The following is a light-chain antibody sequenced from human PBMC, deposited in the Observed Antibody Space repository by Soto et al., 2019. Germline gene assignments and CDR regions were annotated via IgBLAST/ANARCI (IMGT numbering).Light chain of an antibody. CDR2: ATS. CDR3: HQHGDSPWT. Sequence: EIVLTQSPGTLSLSPGDRATLSCRASRPVGSAYLAWYRQTLGQAPRPLIYATSSRATGISDRFSGSGSGTEFTLTISRLEPEDFATYYCHQHGDSPWTFGQGTKVDIK. CDR1: RPVGSAY. J-gene: IGKJ1*01. V-gene: IGKV3-20*01.